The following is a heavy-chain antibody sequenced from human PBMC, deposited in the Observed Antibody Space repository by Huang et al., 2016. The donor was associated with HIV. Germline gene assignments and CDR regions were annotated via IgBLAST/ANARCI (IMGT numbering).Heavy chain of an antibody. J-gene: IGHJ3*02. V-gene: IGHV1-69*10. CDR3: AREGQTWYGKPIAAFEI. CDR2: IVPLFSVT. CDR1: GGSFNSLA. Sequence: VQLVQSGAEVKRPGTSVKISCKASGGSFNSLAFNWVRQAPGQGLQSMGGIVPLFSVTNYAEKFRGILTISADKSTSTVFMELRGLTSEDTAVFFCAREGQTWYGKPIAAFEIWGQGTTVIVSP. D-gene: IGHD6-13*01.